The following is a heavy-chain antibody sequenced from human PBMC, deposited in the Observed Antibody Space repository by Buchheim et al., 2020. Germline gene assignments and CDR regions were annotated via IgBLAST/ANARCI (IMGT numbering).Heavy chain of an antibody. Sequence: QVQLVQSGAEVKKPGASVKVSCKASGYTFTSYAMHWVRQAPGQRLEWMGWTNAGNGNTKYSQKFQGRVTITRDTSASTAYMELSSLRSEDTAVYYCARLGRPGWAYFDYWGQGTL. CDR1: GYTFTSYA. V-gene: IGHV1-3*01. D-gene: IGHD1-26*01. CDR3: ARLGRPGWAYFDY. CDR2: TNAGNGNT. J-gene: IGHJ4*02.